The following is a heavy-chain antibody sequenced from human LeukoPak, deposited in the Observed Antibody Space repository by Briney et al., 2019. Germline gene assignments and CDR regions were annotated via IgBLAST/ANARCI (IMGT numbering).Heavy chain of an antibody. Sequence: GESLKISCKGSGYSFTTYWIGWVRQMPGKGLEWMGIIYPGDSDTRYSPSFQGQVTISADKSISTAYLQWSSLKASDTAMYYCARQAGPYYYYYGMDVWGQGTTVTVSS. V-gene: IGHV5-51*01. CDR2: IYPGDSDT. CDR1: GYSFTTYW. D-gene: IGHD6-13*01. CDR3: ARQAGPYYYYYGMDV. J-gene: IGHJ6*02.